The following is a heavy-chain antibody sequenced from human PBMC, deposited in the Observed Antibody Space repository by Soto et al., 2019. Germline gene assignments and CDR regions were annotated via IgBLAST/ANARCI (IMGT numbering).Heavy chain of an antibody. V-gene: IGHV3-23*01. Sequence: EVHLFESGGGVVQPGGTLKISCAASGFGFSDYPMSWVLQAPGQGLEWVSGISPAGDKTYYADSVKGRFNISRDNSKTTLSLQMNGLSAEDTGVYYCSKLQWLEFGGDYWGQGTLVTVSS. CDR2: ISPAGDKT. D-gene: IGHD6-19*01. CDR3: SKLQWLEFGGDY. CDR1: GFGFSDYP. J-gene: IGHJ4*02.